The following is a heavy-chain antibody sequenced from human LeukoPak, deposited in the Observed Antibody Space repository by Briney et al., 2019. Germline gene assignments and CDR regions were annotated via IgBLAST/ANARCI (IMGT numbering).Heavy chain of an antibody. Sequence: ASVKVSCKASGYTFTSYGISWVRQAPGQGLEWMGWISAYNGNTKYAQTLQGRVTMTTDTSTSTVYMELRSLRSDDTAVYYCATVSSTALDYWGQGTLVTVSS. J-gene: IGHJ4*02. CDR1: GYTFTSYG. D-gene: IGHD1-1*01. CDR3: ATVSSTALDY. V-gene: IGHV1-18*01. CDR2: ISAYNGNT.